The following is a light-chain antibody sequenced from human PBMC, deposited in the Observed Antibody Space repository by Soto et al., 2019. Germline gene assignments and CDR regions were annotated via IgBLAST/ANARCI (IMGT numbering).Light chain of an antibody. V-gene: IGLV2-8*01. CDR2: EVS. CDR3: SSFGGNFNYV. CDR1: SSDVGLYDY. Sequence: QSALTQPPSASGSPGQSVTISCTGTSSDVGLYDYVSWYQQHPGKVPKLLIYEVSKRPSGVPDRFSGSKSGNTASLTVSGLRAEDEADYYCSSFGGNFNYVFGTGTKLTVL. J-gene: IGLJ1*01.